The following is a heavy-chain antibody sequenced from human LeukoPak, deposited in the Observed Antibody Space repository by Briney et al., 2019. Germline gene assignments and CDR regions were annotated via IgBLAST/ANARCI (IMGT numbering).Heavy chain of an antibody. CDR2: IYYSGST. CDR1: GGSISSYY. CDR3: ARVGTYGSGSYLSWLDY. J-gene: IGHJ4*02. D-gene: IGHD3-10*01. V-gene: IGHV4-59*01. Sequence: PSETLSLTCTVSGGSISSYYWSWIRQPPGKGLEWIGYIYYSGSTNYNPTLKSRVTISVDTSKNQFSLKLSSVTAADTAVYYCARVGTYGSGSYLSWLDYWGQGTLVTVSS.